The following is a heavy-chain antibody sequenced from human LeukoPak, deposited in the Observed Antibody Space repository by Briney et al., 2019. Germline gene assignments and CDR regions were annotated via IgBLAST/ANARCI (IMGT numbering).Heavy chain of an antibody. D-gene: IGHD3-3*01. CDR3: AREGYDFWSGYPNWFDP. CDR1: GGSISSGDYY. CDR2: IYYSGST. Sequence: SQTLSLTCTVSGGSISSGDYYWSWIRQPPGKGLEWIGYIYYSGSTYYNPSLKSRVNISVDTSKNQFSLKLSSVTAADTAVYYCAREGYDFWSGYPNWFDPWGQGTLVTVSS. J-gene: IGHJ5*02. V-gene: IGHV4-30-4*08.